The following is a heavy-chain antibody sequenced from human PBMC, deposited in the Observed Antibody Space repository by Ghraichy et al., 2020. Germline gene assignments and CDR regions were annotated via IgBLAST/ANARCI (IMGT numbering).Heavy chain of an antibody. CDR1: GGSIIGSSYY. Sequence: SQTLSLTCSVSGGSIIGSSYYWGWIRQPPGKGLQCIGSIYYSGTTYYNPALKSRATISVDTSKNQISLRLSSVTASDTALYYCARHVVRERFSASLYTWFDPWGKGTLVTVSS. J-gene: IGHJ5*02. D-gene: IGHD1-1*01. CDR3: ARHVVRERFSASLYTWFDP. CDR2: IYYSGTT. V-gene: IGHV4-39*01.